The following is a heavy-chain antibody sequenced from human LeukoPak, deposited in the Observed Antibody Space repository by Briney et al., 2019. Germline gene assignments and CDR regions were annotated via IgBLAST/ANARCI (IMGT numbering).Heavy chain of an antibody. CDR1: GFTFSSYA. Sequence: PGGSLRLSCAASGFTFSSYAMHWVRQAPGKGLEWVSDISGSGGSTYYADSVKGRFTISRDNSKNTLYLQMNSLRAEDTAVYYCARRISGYSGYYYYYMDVWGKGTTVTISS. V-gene: IGHV3-23*01. D-gene: IGHD3-22*01. CDR3: ARRISGYSGYYYYYMDV. CDR2: ISGSGGST. J-gene: IGHJ6*03.